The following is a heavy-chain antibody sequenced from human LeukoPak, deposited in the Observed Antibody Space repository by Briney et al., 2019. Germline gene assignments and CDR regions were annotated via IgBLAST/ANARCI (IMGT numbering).Heavy chain of an antibody. Sequence: GGSLRLSCAASGFTFSSCAMHWVRQAPGKGLEWVAVISYDGSNKYYADSVKGRFTISRDNSKNTLYLQMNSLRAEDTAVYYCARDPTPYSRARYYFDYWGQGTLVTVSS. J-gene: IGHJ4*02. CDR1: GFTFSSCA. D-gene: IGHD5-18*01. V-gene: IGHV3-30*04. CDR2: ISYDGSNK. CDR3: ARDPTPYSRARYYFDY.